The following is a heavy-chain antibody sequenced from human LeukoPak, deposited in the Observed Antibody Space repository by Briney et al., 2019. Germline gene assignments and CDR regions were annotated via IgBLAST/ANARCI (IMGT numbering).Heavy chain of an antibody. V-gene: IGHV4-59*01. CDR1: GGSINNYY. J-gene: IGHJ6*03. CDR2: ISFSGTT. D-gene: IGHD1-26*01. Sequence: SETLSLTCTVSGGSINNYYWTWLRQPPAKGLEWIGCISFSGTTNYNPSLTSRATISLDTSYNQFSLQLPSVTAADTAVYYCARISPSSGTYWGELDYYIDDWGKGTMVTVSS. CDR3: ARISPSSGTYWGELDYYIDD.